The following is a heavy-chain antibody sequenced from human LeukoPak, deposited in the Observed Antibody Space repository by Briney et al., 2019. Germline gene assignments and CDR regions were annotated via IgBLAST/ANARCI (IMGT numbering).Heavy chain of an antibody. CDR2: TYPGDSDT. CDR1: GFTFTNFW. D-gene: IGHD6-19*01. J-gene: IGHJ4*02. V-gene: IGHV5-51*01. Sequence: GEPLKISCKGSGFTFTNFWIGWVRQMPGKGLEWMGITYPGDSDTRYSPSFQGQVTISADKSISTAYLQWSSLKASDTAMYYCARSWVAGYGTVLDYWGQGTLVTVSS. CDR3: ARSWVAGYGTVLDY.